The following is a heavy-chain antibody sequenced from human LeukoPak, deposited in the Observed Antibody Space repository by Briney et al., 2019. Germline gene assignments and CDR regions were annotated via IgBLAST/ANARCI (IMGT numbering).Heavy chain of an antibody. CDR2: INHSGST. CDR1: GGSFSGYY. CDR3: ARGADVDIVVVPAALTRSGYDY. J-gene: IGHJ4*02. V-gene: IGHV4-34*01. Sequence: SETLSLTCAVYGGSFSGYYWSWIRQPPGKGLEWIGEINHSGSTNYNPSLKSRVTISVDTSKNQFSLKLGSVTAADTAVYYCARGADVDIVVVPAALTRSGYDYWGQGTLVTVSS. D-gene: IGHD2-2*03.